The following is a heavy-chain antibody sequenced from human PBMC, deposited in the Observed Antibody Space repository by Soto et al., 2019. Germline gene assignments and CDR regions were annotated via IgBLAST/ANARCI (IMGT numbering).Heavy chain of an antibody. CDR3: AREDDTNLDYYYCGMDV. V-gene: IGHV1-69*13. J-gene: IGHJ6*02. Sequence: SVKVSCKASGGTFSSYAISWVRQAPGQGPEWMGVIIRIFGTADYAQKFQGRVTITADGPTSTACMEVRSLRSVDTAECYCAREDDTNLDYYYCGMDVWGQVTRVTVCS. D-gene: IGHD1-1*01. CDR2: IIRIFGTA. CDR1: GGTFSSYA.